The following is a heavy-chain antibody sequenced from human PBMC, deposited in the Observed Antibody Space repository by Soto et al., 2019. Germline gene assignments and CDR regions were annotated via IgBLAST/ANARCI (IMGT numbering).Heavy chain of an antibody. J-gene: IGHJ2*01. Sequence: QVQLLESGPGLVKPSETLSLTCTVSGGSISSYYWSWIRQPPGKGLEWIGYVSDSGSSTYNPSLRSRVSIPVDASKKQFPLRLSSVTAADTAVYYCARVWRRSWYFDLWGRGTLVTVSS. CDR3: ARVWRRSWYFDL. D-gene: IGHD1-1*01. V-gene: IGHV4-59*01. CDR2: VSDSGSS. CDR1: GGSISSYY.